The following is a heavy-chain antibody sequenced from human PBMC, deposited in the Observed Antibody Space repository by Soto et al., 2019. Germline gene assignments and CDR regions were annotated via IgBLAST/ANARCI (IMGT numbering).Heavy chain of an antibody. V-gene: IGHV3-30*18. D-gene: IGHD2-8*01. Sequence: PGGSLRLSCAASGFTFSSYGMHWVRQAPGKGLEWVAVILYDGSNKYYADSVKGRFTISRDNSKNTLYLQMDSLRPEDTAVYYCAKDVFDAYWGQGTLVTGSS. CDR3: AKDVFDAY. CDR1: GFTFSSYG. CDR2: ILYDGSNK. J-gene: IGHJ4*02.